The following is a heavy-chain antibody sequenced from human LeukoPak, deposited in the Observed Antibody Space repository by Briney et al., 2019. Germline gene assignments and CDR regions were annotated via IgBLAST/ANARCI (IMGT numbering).Heavy chain of an antibody. D-gene: IGHD3-10*01. CDR3: AKSNGYGLVDI. Sequence: SETLSLTCVVYGASFSNYYWSWTRQPPGKGLEWIGEINHTGSTNYNPSLKSRVTISLDTSRNQFSLKLNSVTAADTAVYYCAKSNGYGLVDIWGQGTMVTVSS. CDR1: GASFSNYY. J-gene: IGHJ3*02. V-gene: IGHV4-34*01. CDR2: INHTGST.